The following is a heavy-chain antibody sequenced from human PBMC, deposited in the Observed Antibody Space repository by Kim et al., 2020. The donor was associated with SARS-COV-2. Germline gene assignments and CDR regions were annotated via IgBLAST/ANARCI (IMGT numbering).Heavy chain of an antibody. CDR2: T. V-gene: IGHV3-74*01. Sequence: TSYADSVKGRFTISRDNAKNTLYLQMNSLRAEDTAVYYCARDTELGAFDIWGQGTMVTVSS. J-gene: IGHJ3*02. D-gene: IGHD7-27*01. CDR3: ARDTELGAFDI.